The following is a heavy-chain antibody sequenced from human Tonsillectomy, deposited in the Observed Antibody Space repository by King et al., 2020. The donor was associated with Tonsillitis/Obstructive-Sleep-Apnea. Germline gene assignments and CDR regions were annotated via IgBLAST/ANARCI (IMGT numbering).Heavy chain of an antibody. J-gene: IGHJ4*02. CDR1: GYTFTDYY. V-gene: IGHV1-2*02. CDR2: INPNSGGT. Sequence: LVQSGAEVKKPGASVKVSCKASGYTFTDYYMHWVRQAPGQGLEWMGWINPNSGGTDSAQKFRGRVTMTRDTSISTAYMELSSLTSDDTAVYYCARGPRGYSYGSVDYWGQGTLVTVPS. D-gene: IGHD5-18*01. CDR3: ARGPRGYSYGSVDY.